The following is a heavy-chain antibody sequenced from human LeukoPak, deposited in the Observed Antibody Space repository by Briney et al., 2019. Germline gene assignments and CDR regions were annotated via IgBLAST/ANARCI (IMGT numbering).Heavy chain of an antibody. J-gene: IGHJ6*02. V-gene: IGHV3-23*01. CDR2: ISGSGDTS. CDR3: AKDRSDNSSWYCMDV. Sequence: PGGSLRLSCAASGFTFSNYAMSWVRQAPGKGPEWVSGISGSGDTSYFADSVQGRFTISRDNSKSTLYLQMNSLGAEDTAVYYCAKDRSDNSSWYCMDVWGQGTTVTVSS. CDR1: GFTFSNYA. D-gene: IGHD2/OR15-2a*01.